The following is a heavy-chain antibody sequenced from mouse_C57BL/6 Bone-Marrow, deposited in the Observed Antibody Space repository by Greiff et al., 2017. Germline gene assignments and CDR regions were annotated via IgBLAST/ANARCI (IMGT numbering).Heavy chain of an antibody. Sequence: QVQLQQPGAELVKPGASVKLSCKASGYTFTSYWMQWVKQRPGQGLEWIGEIDPSDSYTNYNQKFKGKATLTVDTSSSTAYMQLSSLTSEDSAVYYCTRERGYDYDGCWGQGTTLTVSS. CDR2: IDPSDSYT. CDR3: TRERGYDYDGC. J-gene: IGHJ2*01. D-gene: IGHD2-4*01. CDR1: GYTFTSYW. V-gene: IGHV1-50*01.